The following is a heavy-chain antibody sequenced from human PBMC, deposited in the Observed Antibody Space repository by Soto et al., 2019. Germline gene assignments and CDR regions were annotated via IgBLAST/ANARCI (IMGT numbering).Heavy chain of an antibody. CDR2: IYYSGST. D-gene: IGHD6-19*01. CDR3: ARGPTGWLPRVRWFDP. V-gene: IGHV4-59*12. Sequence: SETLSLTCTVSGGSISSYYWSWIRQPPGKGLEWIGYIYYSGSTNYNPSLKSRVTISVDTSKNQFSLKLSSVTAADTAVYYCARGPTGWLPRVRWFDPWGQGTLVTVSS. CDR1: GGSISSYY. J-gene: IGHJ5*02.